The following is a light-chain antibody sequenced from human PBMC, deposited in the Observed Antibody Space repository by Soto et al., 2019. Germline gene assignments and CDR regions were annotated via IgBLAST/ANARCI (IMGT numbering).Light chain of an antibody. CDR1: QSVSIW. Sequence: IQMTQSPSTLSASEGDGVTISCRASQSVSIWLAWYQQKPGRAPKLLIYKSSILESGVPSRFGGSGSGTEFTLTISSLQPDDFATYYCQQFNTSPWTFAQGTKVDIK. CDR2: KSS. J-gene: IGKJ1*01. V-gene: IGKV1-5*03. CDR3: QQFNTSPWT.